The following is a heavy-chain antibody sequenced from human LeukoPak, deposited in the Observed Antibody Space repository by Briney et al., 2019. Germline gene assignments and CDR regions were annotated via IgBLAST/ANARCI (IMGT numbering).Heavy chain of an antibody. CDR3: ARSTSLLWFGDP. V-gene: IGHV1-8*03. CDR1: GGTFSSYA. J-gene: IGHJ5*02. CDR2: MNPNSGNT. Sequence: ASVKVSCKASGGTFSSYAISWVRQAPGQGLEWMGWMNPNSGNTGYAQKFQGRVTITRNTSISTAYMELSSLRSEDTAVYYCARSTSLLWFGDPWGQGTLVTVSS. D-gene: IGHD3-10*01.